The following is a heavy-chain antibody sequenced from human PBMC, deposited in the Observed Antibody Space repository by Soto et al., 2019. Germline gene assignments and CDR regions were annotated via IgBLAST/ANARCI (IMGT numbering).Heavy chain of an antibody. Sequence: GGSLRLSCAVSGFTFSSHAMSWVRQAPGKGLEWVSAISDSGGSTYYADSVKGRFTISRDNSKNTLYLQMNSLRAEDTAVYYCAKRYYYDSRGYPPYYGLDVWGQGTTVTVSS. CDR3: AKRYYYDSRGYPPYYGLDV. J-gene: IGHJ6*02. CDR1: GFTFSSHA. V-gene: IGHV3-23*01. D-gene: IGHD3-22*01. CDR2: ISDSGGST.